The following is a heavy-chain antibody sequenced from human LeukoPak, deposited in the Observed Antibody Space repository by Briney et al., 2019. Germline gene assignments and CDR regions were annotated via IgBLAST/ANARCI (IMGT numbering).Heavy chain of an antibody. Sequence: SETLSLTCTVSGGSISSYYWSWIRQPPGKGLEWIGEINHSGSTNYNPSLKSRVTISVDTSKNQFSLKLSSVTAADTAVYYCARPGYSGYDYVYWGQGTLVTVSS. D-gene: IGHD5-12*01. V-gene: IGHV4-34*01. CDR1: GGSISSYY. CDR2: INHSGST. J-gene: IGHJ4*02. CDR3: ARPGYSGYDYVY.